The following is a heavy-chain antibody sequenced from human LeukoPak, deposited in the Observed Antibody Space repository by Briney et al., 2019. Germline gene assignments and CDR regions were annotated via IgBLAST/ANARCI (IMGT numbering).Heavy chain of an antibody. J-gene: IGHJ4*02. D-gene: IGHD2-15*01. V-gene: IGHV3-48*03. CDR1: GCTFSNYA. Sequence: RGTLRLSCAASGCTFSNYALSWVRQAPGKGLEWVSYISSSGGTIYYADSVKGLFTISRVNAKNFLYQLMNILRAEDTAIYYCARDLCSGGSCSDYWGQGTLVTVSS. CDR3: ARDLCSGGSCSDY. CDR2: ISSSGGTI.